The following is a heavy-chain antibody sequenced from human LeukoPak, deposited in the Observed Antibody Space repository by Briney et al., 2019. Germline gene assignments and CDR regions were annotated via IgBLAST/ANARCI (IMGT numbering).Heavy chain of an antibody. J-gene: IGHJ4*02. CDR1: GDSVSINSAA. CDR2: TYQRSKWYN. D-gene: IGHD6-19*01. Sequence: SQALSLTCAISGDSVSINSAAWNWIRQSPSRGLEWLGRTYQRSKWYNDYAVSVKSRITINPDISKNQFSLQLNSVTPEDTAVYYCARSPSPYSSGWYFDYWGQGTLVTVSS. CDR3: ARSPSPYSSGWYFDY. V-gene: IGHV6-1*01.